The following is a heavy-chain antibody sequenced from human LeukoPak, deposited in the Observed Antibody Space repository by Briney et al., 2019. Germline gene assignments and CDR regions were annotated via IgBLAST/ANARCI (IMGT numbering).Heavy chain of an antibody. D-gene: IGHD4-17*01. J-gene: IGHJ2*01. CDR3: ARAVTIGYWYIDL. CDR1: GGSISGYY. V-gene: IGHV4-59*01. CDR2: IYSSGST. Sequence: SETLSLTCTVSGGSISGYYWNWIRQPPGKGLEWIGYIYSSGSTNYNPSLKSRVTISLDTSKNQFSLKLNSVTAADTAVYYCARAVTIGYWYIDLWGRGAQVTVSS.